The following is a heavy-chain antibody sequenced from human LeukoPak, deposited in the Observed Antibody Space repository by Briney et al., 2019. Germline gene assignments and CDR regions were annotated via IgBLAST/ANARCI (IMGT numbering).Heavy chain of an antibody. CDR2: INHSGST. J-gene: IGHJ6*02. V-gene: IGHV4-34*01. CDR1: GGSFSGYY. Sequence: PSETLSLTCAVYGGSFSGYYWSWIRQPPGKGLEWIGEINHSGSTNYNPSLKSRVTISVDTSKNQFSLKLSSVNAADTAVYYCARGYDSSGYYSREYYYGMDVWGQGTTVTVSS. CDR3: ARGYDSSGYYSREYYYGMDV. D-gene: IGHD3-22*01.